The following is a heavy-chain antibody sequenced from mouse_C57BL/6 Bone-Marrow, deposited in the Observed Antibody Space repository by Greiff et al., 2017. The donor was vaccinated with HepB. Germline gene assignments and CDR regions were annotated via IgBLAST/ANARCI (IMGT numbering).Heavy chain of an antibody. J-gene: IGHJ3*01. CDR1: GFTFSDYG. V-gene: IGHV5-17*01. D-gene: IGHD1-1*01. CDR2: ISSGSSTI. Sequence: EVHLVESGGGLVKPGGSLKLSCAASGFTFSDYGMHWVRQAPEKGLEWVAYISSGSSTIYYADTVKGRFTISRDNAKNTLFLQMTSLRSEDTAMYYCAKPYYYGSSLWFAYWGQGTLVTVSA. CDR3: AKPYYYGSSLWFAY.